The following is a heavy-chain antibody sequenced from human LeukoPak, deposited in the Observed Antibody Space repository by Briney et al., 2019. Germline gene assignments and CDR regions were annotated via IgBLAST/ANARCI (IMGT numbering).Heavy chain of an antibody. CDR2: IYYSGST. J-gene: IGHJ5*02. CDR3: ARLGATVTTLSWFDP. Sequence: KTSETLSLTCTVSGGSISSNSYYWGWIRQPPGKGLEWIGSIYYSGSTYYNPSLKSRVTISIDTSKNQFSLKLSSVTTADTAVYYCARLGATVTTLSWFDPWGQGTLVTASS. V-gene: IGHV4-39*01. D-gene: IGHD4-17*01. CDR1: GGSISSNSYY.